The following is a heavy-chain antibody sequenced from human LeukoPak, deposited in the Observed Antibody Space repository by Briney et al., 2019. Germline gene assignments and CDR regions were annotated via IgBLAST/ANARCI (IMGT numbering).Heavy chain of an antibody. V-gene: IGHV1-69*05. Sequence: SVKVSCKASGGTFSSYAISWVRQAPGQGLEWMGGIIPIFGTANYAQKFQGRVTITTDESTSTAYMELSSLRSEDTAVYYCARDRMNGRDGYNSGYYYMDVWGKGTTVTVSS. CDR2: IIPIFGTA. J-gene: IGHJ6*03. CDR3: ARDRMNGRDGYNSGYYYMDV. D-gene: IGHD5-24*01. CDR1: GGTFSSYA.